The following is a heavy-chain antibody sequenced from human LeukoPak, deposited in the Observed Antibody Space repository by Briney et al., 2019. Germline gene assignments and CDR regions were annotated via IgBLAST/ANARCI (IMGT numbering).Heavy chain of an antibody. D-gene: IGHD3-22*01. CDR1: GYTFTSYG. Sequence: GASVKVSCKASGYTFTSYGISWVRQAPGQGLEWMGIINPSGGSTSYAQKFQGRVTMTRDMSTSTVYMELSSLRSEDTAVYYCARDLPPSDSSGFHFDYWGQGTLVTVSS. J-gene: IGHJ4*02. CDR3: ARDLPPSDSSGFHFDY. V-gene: IGHV1-46*01. CDR2: INPSGGST.